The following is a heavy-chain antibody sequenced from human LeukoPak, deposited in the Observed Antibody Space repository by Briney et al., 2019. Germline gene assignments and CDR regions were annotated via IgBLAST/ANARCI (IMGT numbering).Heavy chain of an antibody. D-gene: IGHD2-15*01. J-gene: IGHJ6*02. Sequence: GGSLRLSCAASGFTFSSYGMHWVRQAPGKGLEWVAVISYDGSNKYYADSVKGRFTISRDNSKNTLYLQMNSLRAEDTAVYYCAKDLTPLVAATLYYYYGMDVWGQGTTVTVSS. V-gene: IGHV3-30*18. CDR2: ISYDGSNK. CDR1: GFTFSSYG. CDR3: AKDLTPLVAATLYYYYGMDV.